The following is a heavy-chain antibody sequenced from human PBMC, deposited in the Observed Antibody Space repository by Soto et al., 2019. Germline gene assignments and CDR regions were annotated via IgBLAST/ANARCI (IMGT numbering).Heavy chain of an antibody. D-gene: IGHD6-6*01. CDR1: GFTFSSYA. CDR2: ISGSGGST. CDR3: AKSMIAARTPKDAFDI. J-gene: IGHJ3*02. V-gene: IGHV3-23*01. Sequence: GGSLRLSCAASGFTFSSYAMSWVRQAPGKGLEWVSAISGSGGSTYYADSVKGRFTISRDNSKNTLYLQMNSLRAEDTAVYYCAKSMIAARTPKDAFDIWGQGTMVTVS.